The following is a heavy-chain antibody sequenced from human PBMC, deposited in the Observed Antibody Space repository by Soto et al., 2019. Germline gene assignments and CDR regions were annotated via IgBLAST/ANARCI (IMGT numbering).Heavy chain of an antibody. V-gene: IGHV5-10-1*01. CDR2: IDPSDSYT. Sequence: GESLKISCKGSGYTFTDYWITWVRQLPGKGLECMGRIDPSDSYTNYNPSFQGNVTISADRSIITAYLQWSSLKAPDTAIYYCARHRIGATGPHXWGQGTLVTVSX. D-gene: IGHD1-1*01. CDR1: GYTFTDYW. CDR3: ARHRIGATGPHX. J-gene: IGHJ4*02.